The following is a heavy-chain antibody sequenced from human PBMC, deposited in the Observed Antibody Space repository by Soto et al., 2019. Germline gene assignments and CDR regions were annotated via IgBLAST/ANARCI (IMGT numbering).Heavy chain of an antibody. V-gene: IGHV4-39*01. Sequence: WETLSLTCSVSCYSVSSSDYYWAWIRQPPGKGLEWIGSMFYSGLTYYNPSLKSRVTLSVDTSKNHFSVRLNSVTAADTAVYYCAPLTVSLSGPYGIHVWGQGTTVTSP. D-gene: IGHD2-15*01. CDR1: CYSVSSSDYY. CDR2: MFYSGLT. J-gene: IGHJ6*02. CDR3: APLTVSLSGPYGIHV.